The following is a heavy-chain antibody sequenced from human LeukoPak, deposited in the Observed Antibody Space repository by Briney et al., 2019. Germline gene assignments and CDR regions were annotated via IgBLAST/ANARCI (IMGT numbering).Heavy chain of an antibody. CDR1: GFTFSSYA. V-gene: IGHV3-30-3*01. D-gene: IGHD5-18*01. CDR3: ARELDTALLLMDV. Sequence: GGSLRLSCAASGFTFSSYAMHWVRQAPGKRLEWVAVISYDGSNKYYADSVKGRFTISRDNSKNTLYLQMNSLRAEDTAVYYCARELDTALLLMDVWGQGTTVTVSS. CDR2: ISYDGSNK. J-gene: IGHJ6*02.